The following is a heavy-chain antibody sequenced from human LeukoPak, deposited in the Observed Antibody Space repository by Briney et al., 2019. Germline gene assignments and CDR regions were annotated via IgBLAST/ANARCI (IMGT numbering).Heavy chain of an antibody. CDR2: IYYSGST. Sequence: SETLSLTCTVSGGSISSSSYYWGWIRQPPGKGLEWIGSIYYSGSTYYNPSLKSRVTISVDTSKNQFSLKLSSVTAADTAVYYCARDLAAAGPGDYWGQGTLVTVSS. J-gene: IGHJ4*02. CDR3: ARDLAAAGPGDY. V-gene: IGHV4-39*07. CDR1: GGSISSSSYY. D-gene: IGHD6-13*01.